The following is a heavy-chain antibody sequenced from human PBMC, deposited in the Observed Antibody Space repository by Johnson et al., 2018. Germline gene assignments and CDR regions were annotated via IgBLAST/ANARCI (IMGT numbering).Heavy chain of an antibody. Sequence: QVQLMQSGAEVKKPGSSVKVSCKPSGGTFKTYAISWVRQAPGQGLEWMGWMNPKSGNTAYAQKFQGRVTMTRNTSTRTSYMERSSLRYEDTAVYYCARGTYYYHFYYIDVWGKGPTVNVSS. CDR2: MNPKSGNT. CDR3: ARGTYYYHFYYIDV. V-gene: IGHV1-8*02. J-gene: IGHJ6*03. CDR1: GGTFKTYA.